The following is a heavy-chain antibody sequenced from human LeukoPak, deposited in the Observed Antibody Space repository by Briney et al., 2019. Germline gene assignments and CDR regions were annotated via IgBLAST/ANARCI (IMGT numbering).Heavy chain of an antibody. CDR3: ARVPPVNPNWFDP. V-gene: IGHV1-69*05. J-gene: IGHJ5*02. Sequence: GASVKVSCKASGGTFSSYAISWVRQAPGQGLEWMGRIIPIFGTANYAQKLQGRVTITTDESTSTAYMELSSLRSEDTAVYYCARVPPVNPNWFDPWGRGTLVTVSS. CDR1: GGTFSSYA. CDR2: IIPIFGTA.